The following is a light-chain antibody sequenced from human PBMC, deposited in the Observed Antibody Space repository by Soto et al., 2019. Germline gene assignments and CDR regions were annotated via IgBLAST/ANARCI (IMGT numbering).Light chain of an antibody. CDR3: LLFNTYPQA. V-gene: IGKV1-13*02. Sequence: AIQLTQSPSSLSASIGDRVTITCRARQGIGRPLGWYQQAPGKPPKLLIFDASTLENGVPSRFSGGGSGTDFTLTISSLQPEDFATYYCLLFNTYPQAFGGGTKVEIK. CDR2: DAS. CDR1: QGIGRP. J-gene: IGKJ4*01.